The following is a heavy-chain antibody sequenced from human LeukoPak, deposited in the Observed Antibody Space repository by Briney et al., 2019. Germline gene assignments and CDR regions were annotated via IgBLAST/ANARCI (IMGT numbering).Heavy chain of an antibody. Sequence: SETLSLTCTVPGGSISSYYWSWIRQPAGKGLEWIGRIYTSGSTNYNPSLKSRVTMSVDTSKNQFSLKLSSVTAADTAVYYCARDRAAIIRSYYYYYGMDVWGQGTTVTVSS. CDR2: IYTSGST. CDR1: GGSISSYY. V-gene: IGHV4-4*07. CDR3: ARDRAAIIRSYYYYYGMDV. J-gene: IGHJ6*02. D-gene: IGHD3-10*01.